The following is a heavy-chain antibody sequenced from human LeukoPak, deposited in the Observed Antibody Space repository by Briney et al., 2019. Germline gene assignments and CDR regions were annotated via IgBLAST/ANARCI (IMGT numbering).Heavy chain of an antibody. Sequence: SETLSLTCTVSGGSISSYYWSWIRQPPGKGLEWIGYIYYSGSTNYNPSLKRRVTISVDTSKNQFSLKLSSVTAADTAVYYCARVMASKLRNGGYSSGWYYYYYGMDVWGQGTTVTVSS. J-gene: IGHJ6*02. CDR3: ARVMASKLRNGGYSSGWYYYYYGMDV. D-gene: IGHD6-19*01. CDR2: IYYSGST. CDR1: GGSISSYY. V-gene: IGHV4-59*01.